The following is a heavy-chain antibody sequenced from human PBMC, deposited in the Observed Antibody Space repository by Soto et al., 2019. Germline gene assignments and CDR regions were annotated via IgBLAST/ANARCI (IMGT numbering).Heavy chain of an antibody. CDR1: GYSFASDW. D-gene: IGHD3-16*01. Sequence: GESLKISCQGSGYSFASDWIRWVRQLPGKHLEWMGIIYPGDSDTRYSPSFQGQVTISADKSLRSAYLQWTSLKASDTALYYCARSRAFALGFYYDGMDVWGQGTTVTVSS. J-gene: IGHJ6*02. CDR3: ARSRAFALGFYYDGMDV. V-gene: IGHV5-51*01. CDR2: IYPGDSDT.